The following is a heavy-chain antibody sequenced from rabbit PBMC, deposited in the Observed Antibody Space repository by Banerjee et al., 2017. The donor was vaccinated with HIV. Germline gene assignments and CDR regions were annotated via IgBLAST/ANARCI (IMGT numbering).Heavy chain of an antibody. Sequence: QEQLVESGGGLVKPGASLTLTCTASGFDLGRNYYMCWVRQAPGKGLEWIGCIYSGSGRIWYASWAKGRFTISKTSSTTVTLQMTSLTAADTATYFCARARYDSSAGGDECDLWGPGTLVTVS. CDR3: ARARYDSSAGGDECDL. D-gene: IGHD4-1*01. V-gene: IGHV1S45*01. CDR1: GFDLGRNYY. CDR2: IYSGSGRI. J-gene: IGHJ4*01.